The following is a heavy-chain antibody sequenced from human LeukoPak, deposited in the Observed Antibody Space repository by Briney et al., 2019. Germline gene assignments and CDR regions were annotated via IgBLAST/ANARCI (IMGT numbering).Heavy chain of an antibody. CDR3: AKSYSSGWYFDY. D-gene: IGHD6-19*01. V-gene: IGHV3-23*01. CDR2: ISGSGGST. J-gene: IGHJ4*02. CDR1: GFTFSSYA. Sequence: PGGSLRLSCAASGFTFSSYAMSWVRQAPGKGLEWVSAISGSGGSTYYADSVKGRFTISRDNSRNTLYLQMNSLRAEDTAVYYCAKSYSSGWYFDYWGQGTLVTVSS.